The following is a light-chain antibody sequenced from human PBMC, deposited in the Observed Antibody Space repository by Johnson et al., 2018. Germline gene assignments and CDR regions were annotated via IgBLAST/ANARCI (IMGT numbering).Light chain of an antibody. CDR3: GTWDSSLSAGNV. Sequence: QSVSTQPPSVSAAPGQKVTISCSGSSSNIGNNYVSWYQQLPGTAPKLLIYENNKRPSGIPDRFSGSKSGTSATLGITGLQTGEEADYYCGTWDSSLSAGNVFGTGTKVTVL. J-gene: IGLJ1*01. CDR2: ENN. V-gene: IGLV1-51*02. CDR1: SSNIGNNY.